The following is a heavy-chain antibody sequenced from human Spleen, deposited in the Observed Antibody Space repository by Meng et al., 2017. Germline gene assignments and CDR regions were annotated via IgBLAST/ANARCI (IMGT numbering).Heavy chain of an antibody. CDR3: ARDGYYGSSPDAFDI. D-gene: IGHD3-10*01. CDR1: GGTFSGSD. Sequence: GESLKISCAVSGGTFSGSDIHWVRQAPGKGLEWVANIKQDGSEKYYVDSVKGRFTISRDNAKNSLYLQMNSLRAEDTAVYYCARDGYYGSSPDAFDIWGQGTMVTVSS. J-gene: IGHJ3*02. V-gene: IGHV3-7*01. CDR2: IKQDGSEK.